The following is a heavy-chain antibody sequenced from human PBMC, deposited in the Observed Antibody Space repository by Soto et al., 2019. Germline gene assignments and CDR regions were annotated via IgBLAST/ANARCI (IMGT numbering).Heavy chain of an antibody. CDR2: ISYDASDK. CDR3: VKERYGQLWLEDYGMDV. V-gene: IGHV3-30*18. CDR1: AFTFSSYR. J-gene: IGHJ6*02. D-gene: IGHD5-18*01. Sequence: QVQLVVSGGGVVQPGRSLRLSCAASAFTFSSYRIHWVRQAPGKGLDWVAVISYDASDKYYADSVKGRFTISRDNSKNTLYLQMNSLRAEDTAVYYCVKERYGQLWLEDYGMDVWGQGTTVTVSS.